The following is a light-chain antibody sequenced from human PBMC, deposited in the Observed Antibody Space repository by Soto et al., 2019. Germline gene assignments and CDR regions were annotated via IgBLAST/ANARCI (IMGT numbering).Light chain of an antibody. J-gene: IGKJ3*01. CDR3: QQYGSSRFT. CDR2: GAS. V-gene: IGKV3-20*01. CDR1: QSISSSY. Sequence: EIVLTQSPGTLSLSPGERATLSRRASQSISSSYLAWYQQKPGQAPRLLVYGASSRATGIPDRFSGSGSGTDFTLTISRLEPEDFAVYYCQQYGSSRFTFGPGTKADIK.